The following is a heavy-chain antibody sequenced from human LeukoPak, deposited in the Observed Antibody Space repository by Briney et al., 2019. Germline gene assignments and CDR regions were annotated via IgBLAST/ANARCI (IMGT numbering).Heavy chain of an antibody. J-gene: IGHJ4*02. CDR2: IVVGSGNT. D-gene: IGHD5-12*01. CDR3: AAETSGNIVATANFDY. V-gene: IGHV1-58*01. Sequence: SVKVSCKASGFTFTSSAVQWVRQARGQRLEWIGWIVVGSGNTNYAQKFQERVTITRDMSTSTAYMELSSLRSEDTAAYYCAAETSGNIVATANFDYWGQGTLVTVSS. CDR1: GFTFTSSA.